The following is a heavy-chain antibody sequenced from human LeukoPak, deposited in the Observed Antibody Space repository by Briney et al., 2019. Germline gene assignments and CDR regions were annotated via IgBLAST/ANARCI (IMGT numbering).Heavy chain of an antibody. CDR3: ASASSHRIAAGGDY. Sequence: GGSLRLSCTASGFRFSDFWMHWVRQAPGKGLVWVSRIRGDWHDTTYADSVKGRFTISRDNAQNTLYLQMNSLRAEDTAVYYCASASSHRIAAGGDYWGQGTLVTVSS. J-gene: IGHJ4*02. D-gene: IGHD6-13*01. CDR1: GFRFSDFW. V-gene: IGHV3-74*01. CDR2: IRGDWHDT.